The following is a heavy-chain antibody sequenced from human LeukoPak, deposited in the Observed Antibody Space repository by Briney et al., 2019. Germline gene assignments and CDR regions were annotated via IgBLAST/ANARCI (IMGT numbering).Heavy chain of an antibody. V-gene: IGHV3-53*01. CDR3: ARGFLFRGGYYFDD. CDR1: GFTVSSTY. Sequence: GESLKISCAASGFTVSSTYMSWVRPAPGKGLEWVSLTYSGGFTYYADSVKGRFTISRDNSKNTLCLQMNSLGAADTAVYYCARGFLFRGGYYFDDWGQGTLVTVSS. J-gene: IGHJ4*02. D-gene: IGHD3-10*02. CDR2: TYSGGFT.